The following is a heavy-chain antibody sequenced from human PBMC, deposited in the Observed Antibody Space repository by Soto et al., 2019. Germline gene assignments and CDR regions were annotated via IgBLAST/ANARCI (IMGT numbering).Heavy chain of an antibody. Sequence: SETLSLTWTVSCGTISGYYWSCIRQPPGEGLEWIGYIYYSGSTNYNPSLKSRVTISVDTSKNQFFLKLSSVTAADTAVYYCARVYSSSWYVDAYYYYGMDVWGQGTTVTVSS. D-gene: IGHD6-13*01. V-gene: IGHV4-59*01. CDR2: IYYSGST. CDR1: CGTISGYY. CDR3: ARVYSSSWYVDAYYYYGMDV. J-gene: IGHJ6*02.